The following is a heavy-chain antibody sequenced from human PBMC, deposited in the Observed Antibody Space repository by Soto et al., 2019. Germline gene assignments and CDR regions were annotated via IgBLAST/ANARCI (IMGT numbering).Heavy chain of an antibody. D-gene: IGHD3-10*01. CDR2: INPLAGRV. J-gene: IGHJ4*02. CDR3: ARARIGTLSVFDY. CDR1: GYAFTDSF. V-gene: IGHV1-46*01. Sequence: QVQLVQSGAEVKTPGASVTVSCRTSGYAFTDSFIHWLRQAPGHGLEWMGMINPLAGRVTYAQTFQGRVTMTKDTSTNTAYLELNSLVPEQTGVYYCARARIGTLSVFDYWGQGTLVTVSS.